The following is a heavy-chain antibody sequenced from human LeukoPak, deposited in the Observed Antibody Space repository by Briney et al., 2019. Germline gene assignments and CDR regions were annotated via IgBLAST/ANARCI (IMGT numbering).Heavy chain of an antibody. CDR2: ISSSSSYI. CDR3: ARDPYYYDSSGYHKPNDY. V-gene: IGHV3-21*01. D-gene: IGHD3-22*01. J-gene: IGHJ4*02. Sequence: PGGSLRLSCAASGFTFSSYSMNWVRQAPGKGLEWVSSISSSSSYIYYADSVKGRFTISRDNAKNSLCLQMNSLRAEDTAVYYCARDPYYYDSSGYHKPNDYWGQGTLVTVSS. CDR1: GFTFSSYS.